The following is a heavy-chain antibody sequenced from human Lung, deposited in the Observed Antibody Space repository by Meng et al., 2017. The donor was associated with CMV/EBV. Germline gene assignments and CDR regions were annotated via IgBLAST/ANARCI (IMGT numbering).Heavy chain of an antibody. Sequence: GGSLRLSCAASGFTFSTNWMDWVRQTPGKGLEWVANINPEGSEKYYVGSVEGRFTISRDNGKNLLSLEMISLRAEDTGVYYCSRTLDHWGQGTLVTVSS. V-gene: IGHV3-7*01. CDR1: GFTFSTNW. CDR3: SRTLDH. CDR2: INPEGSEK. J-gene: IGHJ5*02.